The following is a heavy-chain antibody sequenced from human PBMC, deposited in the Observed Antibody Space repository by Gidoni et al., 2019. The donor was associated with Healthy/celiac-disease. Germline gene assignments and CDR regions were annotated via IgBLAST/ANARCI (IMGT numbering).Heavy chain of an antibody. Sequence: QVQLVESGGGVVQPGRSLRLSCAASGFTFSSYGMHWVRQAPGKGLEWVAVIWYDGSNKYYADSVKGRFTISRDNSKNTLYLQMNSLRAEDTAVYYCARDRGVSSSWAFFDYWGQGTLVTVSS. D-gene: IGHD6-13*01. CDR1: GFTFSSYG. V-gene: IGHV3-33*01. CDR3: ARDRGVSSSWAFFDY. J-gene: IGHJ4*02. CDR2: IWYDGSNK.